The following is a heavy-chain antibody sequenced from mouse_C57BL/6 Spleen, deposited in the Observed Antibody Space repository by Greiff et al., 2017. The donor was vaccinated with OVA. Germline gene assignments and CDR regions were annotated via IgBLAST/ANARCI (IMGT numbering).Heavy chain of an antibody. CDR1: GFSLTSYG. J-gene: IGHJ4*01. Sequence: QVQLKESGPGLVQPSQSLSITCTVSGFSLTSYGVHWVRQSPGKGLEWLGVIWSGGSTDYNAAFISRLSISKDNSKSQVFFKMNSLQADDTAIYYCARIELRRYYAMDYWGQGTSVTVSS. CDR2: IWSGGST. CDR3: ARIELRRYYAMDY. D-gene: IGHD2-4*01. V-gene: IGHV2-2*01.